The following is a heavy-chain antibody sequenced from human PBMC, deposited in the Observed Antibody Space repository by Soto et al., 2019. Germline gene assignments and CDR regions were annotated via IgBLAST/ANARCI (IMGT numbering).Heavy chain of an antibody. CDR2: IYHSGST. CDR3: ARSGSYFPSSDWFDP. D-gene: IGHD1-26*01. CDR1: GGSISSGDYS. Sequence: SETLSLTCTVSGGSISSGDYSWSWIRQPPGKGLEWIGYIYHSGSTYYNPSLKSRVTISVDRSKNQFSLKLSSVTAADTAVYYCARSGSYFPSSDWFDPWGQGTLVTVSS. V-gene: IGHV4-30-2*01. J-gene: IGHJ5*02.